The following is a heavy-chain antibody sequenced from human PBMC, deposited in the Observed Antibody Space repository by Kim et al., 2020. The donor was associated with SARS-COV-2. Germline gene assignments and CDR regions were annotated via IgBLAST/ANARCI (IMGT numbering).Heavy chain of an antibody. CDR2: INPSGGST. J-gene: IGHJ6*02. D-gene: IGHD1-20*01. Sequence: ASVKVSCKASGYTFTSYYMHWVRQAPGQGLEWMGIINPSGGSTSYAQKFQGRVTMTRDTSTSTVYMELSSLRSEDTAVYYCAREGYNWRPESYYYYYGMDVWGQGTTVTVSS. CDR3: AREGYNWRPESYYYYYGMDV. CDR1: GYTFTSYY. V-gene: IGHV1-46*01.